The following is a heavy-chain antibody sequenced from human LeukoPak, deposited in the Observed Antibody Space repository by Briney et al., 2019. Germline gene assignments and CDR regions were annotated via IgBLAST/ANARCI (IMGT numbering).Heavy chain of an antibody. V-gene: IGHV4-59*01. Sequence: PSETLSLTCTVYGGSISSYYWSWIRQPPGKGLEWIGYIYYSGSTNYNPSLKRRVTISVDTSKNQFSLKLSSVTAADTAVYYCARAYYDSSGHIDYWDQGTLVTVSS. CDR1: GGSISSYY. CDR3: ARAYYDSSGHIDY. J-gene: IGHJ4*02. CDR2: IYYSGST. D-gene: IGHD3-22*01.